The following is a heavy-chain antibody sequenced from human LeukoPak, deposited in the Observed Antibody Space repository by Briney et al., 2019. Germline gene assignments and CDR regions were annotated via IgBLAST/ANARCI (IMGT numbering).Heavy chain of an antibody. CDR3: AAHVLLFYAFDI. V-gene: IGHV3-30*02. Sequence: GGSLRLSCAASGFTFSSYGMHWVRQAPGKGLEWVAFIRYDGSNKYYADSVKGRFTISRDNSKNTLYLQMNSLRSEDTAVYYCAAHVLLFYAFDIWGQGTMVTVSS. CDR1: GFTFSSYG. D-gene: IGHD3-3*01. CDR2: IRYDGSNK. J-gene: IGHJ3*02.